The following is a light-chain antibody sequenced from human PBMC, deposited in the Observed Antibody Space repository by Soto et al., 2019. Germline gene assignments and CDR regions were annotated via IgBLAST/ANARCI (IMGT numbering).Light chain of an antibody. Sequence: QPASVSGSPGQSITISCAGTSSDVGGYNYVSWYQQHPGKVPRLIISDVNKRPSGVSDRFSGSKSGNTASLTISGLQAEDEADYYFASFTRSVTVVFGGGTKLTVL. CDR2: DVN. J-gene: IGLJ2*01. CDR3: ASFTRSVTVV. CDR1: SSDVGGYNY. V-gene: IGLV2-14*03.